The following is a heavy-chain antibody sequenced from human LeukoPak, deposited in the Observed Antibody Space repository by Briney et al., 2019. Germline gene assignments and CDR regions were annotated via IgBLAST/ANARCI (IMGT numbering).Heavy chain of an antibody. CDR2: ITGDGTTT. CDR3: AKMQGYFDY. CDR1: GLTFSSYG. V-gene: IGHV3-23*01. J-gene: IGHJ4*02. Sequence: GGSLRLSCEATGLTFSSYGMSWVRQAPGKGLQWVSAITGDGTTTYYADSVKGRFTISRDNSKNMLYLQMSSLRAEDTAVYYCAKMQGYFDYWGQGTLVPVSS.